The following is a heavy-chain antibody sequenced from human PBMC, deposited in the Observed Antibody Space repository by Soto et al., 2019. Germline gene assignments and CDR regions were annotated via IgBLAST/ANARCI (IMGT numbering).Heavy chain of an antibody. D-gene: IGHD2-2*01. CDR3: ARDRYCSSTSCYGDAFDI. CDR1: GYTFTSYA. CDR2: INAGNGNT. V-gene: IGHV1-3*01. J-gene: IGHJ3*02. Sequence: QVQLVQSGAEVKKPGASVKVSCKASGYTFTSYAMHWVRQAPGQRLEWMGWINAGNGNTKYSQKFHVRVTITRDTSESTAYMELSSLRSEDTAVYYGARDRYCSSTSCYGDAFDIWGQGTMVTVSS.